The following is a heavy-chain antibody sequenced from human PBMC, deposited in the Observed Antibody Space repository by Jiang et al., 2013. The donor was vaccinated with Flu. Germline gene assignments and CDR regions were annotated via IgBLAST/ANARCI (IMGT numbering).Heavy chain of an antibody. Sequence: YTLTELSMHWVRQAPGKGLEWMGGFDPEDGETIYAQKFQGRVTMTEDTSTDTAYMELSSLRSEDTAVYYCATVAGSSRHYYYGMDVWGKGTTVTVSS. V-gene: IGHV1-24*01. CDR3: ATVAGSSRHYYYGMDV. CDR2: FDPEDGET. D-gene: IGHD6-13*01. CDR1: YTLTELS. J-gene: IGHJ6*04.